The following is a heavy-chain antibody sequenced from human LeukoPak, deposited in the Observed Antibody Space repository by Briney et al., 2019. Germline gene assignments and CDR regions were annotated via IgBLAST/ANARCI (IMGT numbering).Heavy chain of an antibody. CDR2: ISYDGSNK. CDR1: GFTFSSYA. J-gene: IGHJ4*02. D-gene: IGHD4-17*01. V-gene: IGHV3-30*04. Sequence: GGSLRLSCAASGFTFSSYAMHWVRQAPGKGLEWVAVISYDGSNKYYADSVKGRFTISRDNSKNTLYLQMNSLRAEDTAVYYCARDQHGVTTAPSPLWHWGQGTLVTVSS. CDR3: ARDQHGVTTAPSPLWH.